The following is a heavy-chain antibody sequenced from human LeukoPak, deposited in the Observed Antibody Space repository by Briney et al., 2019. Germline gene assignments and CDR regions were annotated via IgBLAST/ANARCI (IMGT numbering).Heavy chain of an antibody. CDR1: GFSLSTSGMC. D-gene: IGHD1-7*01. CDR2: IDWDDDK. Sequence: RESGPALVKPTQTLTLTCTFSGFSLSTSGMCVSWIRQPPGKALEWLARIDWDDDKYYSTSLKTRLTISKDTSKNQVVLTVTNMDPVDTATYYCARIRLGTTPVRGYFDYWGQGTLVTVSS. V-gene: IGHV2-70*11. J-gene: IGHJ4*02. CDR3: ARIRLGTTPVRGYFDY.